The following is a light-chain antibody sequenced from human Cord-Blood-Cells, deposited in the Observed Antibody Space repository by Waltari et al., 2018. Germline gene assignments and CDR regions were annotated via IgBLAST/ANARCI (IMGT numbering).Light chain of an antibody. CDR2: DAS. V-gene: IGKV1-33*01. J-gene: IGKJ2*01. CDR3: QQYDNLPYT. CDR1: QDISNY. Sequence: DIQMTQSPSSLSSSLGARVTITCQASQDISNYLNWYQQKPGKAPKLLIYDASNLETGVPSRFSGSGSGTDFTFTISRLQPEDIATYYCQQYDNLPYTFGQGTKLEIK.